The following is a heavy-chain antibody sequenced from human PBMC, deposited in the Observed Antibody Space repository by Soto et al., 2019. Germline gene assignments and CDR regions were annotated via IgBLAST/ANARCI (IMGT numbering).Heavy chain of an antibody. CDR2: ISYDGSNK. J-gene: IGHJ6*02. CDR1: GFTFSNYG. Sequence: QVQLVESGGGVVQPGGSLRLSCAASGFTFSNYGMHWVRQAPGKGLEWVAVISYDGSNKYYADSVKGRFTISRDNSKNTLYLQMNSLKTEDTAVYYCTTLGSHYYYHNFDVWGQGTTVTVSS. CDR3: TTLGSHYYYHNFDV. V-gene: IGHV3-30*03.